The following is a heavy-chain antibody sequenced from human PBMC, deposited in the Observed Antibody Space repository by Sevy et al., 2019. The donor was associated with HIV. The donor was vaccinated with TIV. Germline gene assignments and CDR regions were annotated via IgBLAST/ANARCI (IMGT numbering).Heavy chain of an antibody. V-gene: IGHV1-2*06. D-gene: IGHD3-22*01. CDR1: GYTFIDYY. J-gene: IGHJ5*02. Sequence: ASVKVSCKASGYTFIDYYIHWVRQAPEQALEWMGRINPNSGATNYAQKFQDRVTMTRDTSISTSYMELRRLRSDDTAVYYCAREDYYDASGGRVAPSGQGFLVTVSS. CDR2: INPNSGAT. CDR3: AREDYYDASGGRVAP.